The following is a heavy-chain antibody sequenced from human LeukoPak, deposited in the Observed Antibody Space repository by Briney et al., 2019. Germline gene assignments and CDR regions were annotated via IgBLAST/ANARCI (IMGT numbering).Heavy chain of an antibody. D-gene: IGHD4-23*01. J-gene: IGHJ4*02. CDR3: AKDLSRYGGNFDY. V-gene: IGHV3-30*02. CDR2: IRYDGSNK. CDR1: GFTFSSYG. Sequence: PGGSLRLSCAASGFTFSSYGMHWVRQAPGKGLEWVAFIRYDGSNKYYADSVKGRFTISRDNSKNTLYLQMNSLRAEDTAVYYCAKDLSRYGGNFDYWDQGTLVTVSS.